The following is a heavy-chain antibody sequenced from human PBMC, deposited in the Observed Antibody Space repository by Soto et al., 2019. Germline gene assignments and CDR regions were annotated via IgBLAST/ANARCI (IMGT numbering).Heavy chain of an antibody. CDR3: ARGEWLVRIPYYYGMDV. CDR1: GFTFSSYA. CDR2: ISYDGSNK. D-gene: IGHD6-19*01. J-gene: IGHJ6*02. Sequence: GGSLRLSCAASGFTFSSYAMHWVRQAPGKGLEWVAVISYDGSNKYYADSVKGRFTISRDNSKNTLYLQMNSLRAEDTAVYYCARGEWLVRIPYYYGMDVWGQGTTVTVSS. V-gene: IGHV3-30-3*01.